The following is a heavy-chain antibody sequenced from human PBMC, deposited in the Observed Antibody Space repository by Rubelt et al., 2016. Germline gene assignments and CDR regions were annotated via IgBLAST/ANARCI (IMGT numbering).Heavy chain of an antibody. V-gene: IGHV3-53*04. CDR3: ARDHNWNLRYNYYYGMDV. D-gene: IGHD1-20*01. Sequence: EVQLVESGGGLVQPGGSLRLSCAASGFTVSSNYMSWVRQAPGKGLEWVSVIYSAGSTYYADYVKGRFTTSRHNSENTVYLQMNSLRPEDTAVYYCARDHNWNLRYNYYYGMDVWGQGTTVTVSS. J-gene: IGHJ6*02. CDR1: GFTVSSNY. CDR2: IYSAGST.